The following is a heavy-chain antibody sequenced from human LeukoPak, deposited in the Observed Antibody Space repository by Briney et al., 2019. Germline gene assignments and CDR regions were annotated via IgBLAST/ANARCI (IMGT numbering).Heavy chain of an antibody. J-gene: IGHJ1*01. CDR1: GFTFGSYG. D-gene: IGHD3-22*01. V-gene: IGHV3-23*01. Sequence: GGSLRLSCAASGFTFGSYGMSWVRRAPGKGLEWVSFITPNADRTSYADSVEGRFTISRDNPRNTLYMQMNSLGDEDTALYYCAIMHGYYDGSGYWVQWGQGTLVTVSS. CDR2: ITPNADRT. CDR3: AIMHGYYDGSGYWVQ.